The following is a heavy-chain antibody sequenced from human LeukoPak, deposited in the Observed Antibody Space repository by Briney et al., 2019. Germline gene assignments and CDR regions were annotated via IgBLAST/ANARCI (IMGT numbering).Heavy chain of an antibody. Sequence: SETLSLTCTVSGGFISSSSYYWGWIRQPPGKGLEWIGSIYYSGSTYYNPSLKSRVTIPVDTSKNQFSLKLSSVTAADTAVYYCARQVGNYYDSSGYSRYWGQGTLVTVSS. D-gene: IGHD3-22*01. V-gene: IGHV4-39*01. J-gene: IGHJ4*02. CDR3: ARQVGNYYDSSGYSRY. CDR2: IYYSGST. CDR1: GGFISSSSYY.